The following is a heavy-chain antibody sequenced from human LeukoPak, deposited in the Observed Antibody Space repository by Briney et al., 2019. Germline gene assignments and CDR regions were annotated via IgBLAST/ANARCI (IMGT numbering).Heavy chain of an antibody. CDR3: ARVYGSGSYRIFDY. Sequence: GASVKVSCKASGGTFSSYAISWVRQAPGQGLEWMGRINPNSGGTNYAQKFQGRVTMTRDTTISTAYMELSRLRSDDTAVYYCARVYGSGSYRIFDYWGQGTLVTVSS. J-gene: IGHJ4*02. D-gene: IGHD3-10*01. CDR1: GGTFSSYA. CDR2: INPNSGGT. V-gene: IGHV1-2*06.